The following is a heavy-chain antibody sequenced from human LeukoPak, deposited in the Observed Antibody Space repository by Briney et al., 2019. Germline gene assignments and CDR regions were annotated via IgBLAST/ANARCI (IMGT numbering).Heavy chain of an antibody. Sequence: GGSLRLSCAASGFTFSSYAMHWVRQAPGKGLEWVANIKEDGSEIYYVDVVKGRFTISRDNANNSLYLQMNSLGAEDTAVYYCARDLTPLIQLWPRSVDYNYGMDVWGQGTTVTVSS. CDR2: IKEDGSEI. J-gene: IGHJ6*02. CDR1: GFTFSSYA. D-gene: IGHD5-24*01. V-gene: IGHV3-7*01. CDR3: ARDLTPLIQLWPRSVDYNYGMDV.